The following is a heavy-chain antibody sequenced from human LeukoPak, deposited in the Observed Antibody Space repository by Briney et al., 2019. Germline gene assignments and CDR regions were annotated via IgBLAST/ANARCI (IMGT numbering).Heavy chain of an antibody. CDR3: ARGWSGLYDSSGLDAFDI. CDR2: IYYSGST. Sequence: SQTLSLTCTVSGDSISSGDYYWSWIRQPPGKGLEWIGYIYYSGSTYYNPSLKSRVTISVDTSKNQFSLKLSSVTAADTAVYYCARGWSGLYDSSGLDAFDIWGQGTMVTVSS. D-gene: IGHD3-22*01. CDR1: GDSISSGDYY. J-gene: IGHJ3*02. V-gene: IGHV4-30-4*01.